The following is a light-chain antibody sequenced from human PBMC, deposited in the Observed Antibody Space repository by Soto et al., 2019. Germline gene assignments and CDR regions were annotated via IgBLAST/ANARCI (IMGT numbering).Light chain of an antibody. CDR1: SSDIGGYNY. V-gene: IGLV2-14*01. CDR3: SSYSGSTTHIL. Sequence: QPVLTQPASVSGSPGQSITISCTGSSSDIGGYNYVSWYQQHPGKAPKLIIYDVTYRPSGISYRFSASKSSSTASLTISGLQPEDEADYYCSSYSGSTTHILFGGGTKLTVL. CDR2: DVT. J-gene: IGLJ2*01.